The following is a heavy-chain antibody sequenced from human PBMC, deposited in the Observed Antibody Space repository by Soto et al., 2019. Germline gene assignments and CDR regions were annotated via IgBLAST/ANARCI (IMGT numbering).Heavy chain of an antibody. V-gene: IGHV3-23*01. D-gene: IGHD3-16*01. J-gene: IGHJ2*01. Sequence: GGSLRLSCVASGFIFSDYAMTWVRQAPGKGLEWVATISASGGNIEYTDSLKGRFTISRDNSKNTLYLQLNGLTADDTAVHYCAKVAGGLGYFDLWGRGTLVTVSS. CDR3: AKVAGGLGYFDL. CDR2: ISASGGNI. CDR1: GFIFSDYA.